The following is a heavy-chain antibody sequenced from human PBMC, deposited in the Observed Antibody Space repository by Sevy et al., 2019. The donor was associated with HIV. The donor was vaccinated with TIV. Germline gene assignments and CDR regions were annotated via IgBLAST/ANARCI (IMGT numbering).Heavy chain of an antibody. J-gene: IGHJ4*02. Sequence: GGSLRLSCAASGFTFSSFAISWVRQAPGKGLEWVSDISGSGSGKKYADSVKGRFTISRDNAKNTVFLQMNNLRGEDTGLYYCAKEFYRGSYLEDWGQGTLVTVSS. CDR3: AKEFYRGSYLED. D-gene: IGHD3-10*01. CDR2: ISGSGSGK. CDR1: GFTFSSFA. V-gene: IGHV3-23*01.